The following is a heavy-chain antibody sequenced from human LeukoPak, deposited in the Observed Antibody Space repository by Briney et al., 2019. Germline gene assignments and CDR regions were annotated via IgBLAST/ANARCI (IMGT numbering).Heavy chain of an antibody. CDR3: ARGSSGYSYGYDY. V-gene: IGHV3-7*01. CDR1: GFTFSSYS. J-gene: IGHJ4*02. Sequence: GGSLRLSCAASGFTFSSYSMNWVRQAPGKGLEWVANIKQDGSEKYYVDSVKGRFTISRDNAKNSLYLQMNSLRAEDTAVYYCARGSSGYSYGYDYWGQGTLVTVSS. D-gene: IGHD5-18*01. CDR2: IKQDGSEK.